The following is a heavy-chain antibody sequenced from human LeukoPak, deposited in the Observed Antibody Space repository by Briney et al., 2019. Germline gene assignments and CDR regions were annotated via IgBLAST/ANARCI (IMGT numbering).Heavy chain of an antibody. D-gene: IGHD3-22*01. CDR3: AKGSPFYYDSSGYHSYYYMDV. CDR1: GFTFSDAW. CDR2: IRYDGSNK. J-gene: IGHJ6*03. Sequence: PGGSLRLSCAASGFTFSDAWMSWVRQAPGKGLEWVAFIRYDGSNKYYADSVKGRFTISRDNSKNTLYLQMNSLRAEDTAVYYCAKGSPFYYDSSGYHSYYYMDVWGKGTTVTISS. V-gene: IGHV3-30*02.